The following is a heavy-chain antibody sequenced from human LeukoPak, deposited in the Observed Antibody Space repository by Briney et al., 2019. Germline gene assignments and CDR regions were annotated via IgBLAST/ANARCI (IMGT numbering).Heavy chain of an antibody. CDR1: GFTFINYW. CDR2: IKEDGSEK. CDR3: ARTLRGGGALDY. Sequence: GGSLRLSCAASGFTFINYWLNWVGKAQGKGLEWVANIKEDGSEKYYVDSVKGRFTISRDNAKNSLFLQMNSLRAEDTAVYYCARTLRGGGALDYWGQGTLVTVSS. D-gene: IGHD3-16*01. J-gene: IGHJ4*02. V-gene: IGHV3-7*03.